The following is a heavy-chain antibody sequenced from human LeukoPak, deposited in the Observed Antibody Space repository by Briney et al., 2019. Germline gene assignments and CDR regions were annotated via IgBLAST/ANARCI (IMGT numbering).Heavy chain of an antibody. CDR2: IKQDGSEK. D-gene: IGHD6-13*01. Sequence: GGSLRLSCAASGFTFSSYWMSWVHQAPGKGLEWVANIKQDGSEKYYVDSVKGRFTISRDNAKNSLYLQMNSLRAEDTAVYYCARDMGSSWLYYFDYWGQGTLVTVSS. J-gene: IGHJ4*02. V-gene: IGHV3-7*01. CDR3: ARDMGSSWLYYFDY. CDR1: GFTFSSYW.